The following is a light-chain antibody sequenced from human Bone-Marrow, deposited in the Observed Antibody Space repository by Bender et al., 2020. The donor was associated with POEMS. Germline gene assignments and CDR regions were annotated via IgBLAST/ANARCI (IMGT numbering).Light chain of an antibody. CDR1: ASDRGTTP. V-gene: IGLV1-44*01. J-gene: IGLJ2*01. CDR3: VAWDDTLNGWV. Sequence: QSVLTQPPSASATPGQRVTISCSRSASDRGTTPINWYQHLPGTAPKLIIYNSDQRPSGVPDRFSGSKSGTSASLAITGLQAEDAADYYCVAWDDTLNGWVFGGGTKLTVL. CDR2: NSD.